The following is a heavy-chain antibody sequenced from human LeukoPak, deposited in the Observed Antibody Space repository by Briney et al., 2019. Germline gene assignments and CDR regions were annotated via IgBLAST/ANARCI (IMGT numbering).Heavy chain of an antibody. Sequence: ASVKVSCKASGYTFTGYYMHWVRQAPGQGLEWMGWINPNSGGTNYAQKFQGRVTMTRDTSISTAYMELSRLRSDDTAVYYCARTIAGDAAVWIQLWFIFDYWGQGTLVTVSS. D-gene: IGHD5-18*01. CDR3: ARTIAGDAAVWIQLWFIFDY. CDR2: INPNSGGT. J-gene: IGHJ4*02. CDR1: GYTFTGYY. V-gene: IGHV1-2*02.